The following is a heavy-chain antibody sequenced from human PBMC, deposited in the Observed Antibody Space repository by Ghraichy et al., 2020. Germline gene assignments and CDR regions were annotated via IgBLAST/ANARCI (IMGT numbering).Heavy chain of an antibody. D-gene: IGHD1-26*01. CDR2: ISGSGRYS. J-gene: IGHJ3*02. V-gene: IGHV3-11*05. CDR1: GNTFSDYY. CDR3: ARVMSGTYYSAFDI. Sequence: GGSLRLSCAVSGNTFSDYYMSWIRQAPGKGLEWVSYISGSGRYSHYADSVKGRFTLSSDNSKNSLYLQMNSLGAYDTAVYYCARVMSGTYYSAFDIWGQGTLVTVSS.